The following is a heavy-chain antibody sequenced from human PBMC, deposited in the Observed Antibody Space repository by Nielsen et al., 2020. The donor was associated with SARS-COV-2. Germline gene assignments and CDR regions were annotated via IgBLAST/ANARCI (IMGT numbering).Heavy chain of an antibody. D-gene: IGHD6-19*01. Sequence: GESLKISCAASGFTFSSYGMHWVRQAPGKGLEWVAVISYDGSNKYYADSVKSRFTISRDNSKNTLYLQMNNLRAEDTAVYYCAKDHNGSKQWPPYYYGMDVWGQGTTVTVSS. J-gene: IGHJ6*02. V-gene: IGHV3-30*18. CDR3: AKDHNGSKQWPPYYYGMDV. CDR1: GFTFSSYG. CDR2: ISYDGSNK.